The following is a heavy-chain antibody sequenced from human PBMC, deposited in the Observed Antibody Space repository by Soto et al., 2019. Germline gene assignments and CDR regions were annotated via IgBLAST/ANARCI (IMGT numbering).Heavy chain of an antibody. Sequence: GESLKISCQGSGYTFSNQWIAWVRQMPGKGLEWMGLTHPGNSESRYSPSTQGQVTMSVDKSINTAFLQWSSLKASDSAMYYCATHTSTGYWDCWGQGTLVTVYS. V-gene: IGHV5-51*01. J-gene: IGHJ4*02. D-gene: IGHD6-13*01. CDR2: THPGNSES. CDR3: ATHTSTGYWDC. CDR1: GYTFSNQW.